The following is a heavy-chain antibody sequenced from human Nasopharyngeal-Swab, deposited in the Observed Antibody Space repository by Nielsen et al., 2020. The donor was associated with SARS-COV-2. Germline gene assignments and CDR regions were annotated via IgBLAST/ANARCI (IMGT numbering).Heavy chain of an antibody. J-gene: IGHJ4*02. Sequence: GESLKISCAAPGFTFSSSAMSWVRQAPGKGLEWVSTIRVSGSSTYYTDSVKGRFTISRDNSKNTLYLQMNSLRAEDTAVYYCAKEGLIAVAGSDYWGQGTLVTVSS. V-gene: IGHV3-23*01. D-gene: IGHD6-19*01. CDR2: IRVSGSST. CDR3: AKEGLIAVAGSDY. CDR1: GFTFSSSA.